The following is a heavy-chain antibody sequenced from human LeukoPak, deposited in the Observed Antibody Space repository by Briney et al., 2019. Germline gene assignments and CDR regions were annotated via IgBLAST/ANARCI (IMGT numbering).Heavy chain of an antibody. J-gene: IGHJ6*02. D-gene: IGHD1-26*01. V-gene: IGHV1-69*13. CDR1: GGTFSSYA. Sequence: SVKVSCKASGGTFSSYAISWVRQAPGQGLEWMGGIIPIFGTANFPQKFQGRVTITADESTSTAYMELSSLRSEDAAVDCCARVRLRIVDGSYYYYYGMDVWGQGTTVTVSS. CDR3: ARVRLRIVDGSYYYYYGMDV. CDR2: IIPIFGTA.